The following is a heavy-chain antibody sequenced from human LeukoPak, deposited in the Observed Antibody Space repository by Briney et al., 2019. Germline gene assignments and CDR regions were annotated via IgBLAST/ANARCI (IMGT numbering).Heavy chain of an antibody. Sequence: GGSLRLSCAASGFTFSSYSMNWVRQALGKGLEWVSSISSSSSYIYYADSVKGRFTISRDNAKNSLYLQMNSLRAEDTAVYYCARFSVGSYFDYWGQGTLVTVSS. CDR1: GFTFSSYS. J-gene: IGHJ4*02. CDR2: ISSSSSYI. D-gene: IGHD1-26*01. V-gene: IGHV3-21*01. CDR3: ARFSVGSYFDY.